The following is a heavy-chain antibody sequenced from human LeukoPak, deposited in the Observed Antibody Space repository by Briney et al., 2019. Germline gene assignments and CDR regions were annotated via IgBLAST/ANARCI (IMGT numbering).Heavy chain of an antibody. CDR3: ARLFSNTFYYHSGTHLDY. D-gene: IGHD3-10*01. CDR2: IYSGGST. V-gene: IGHV3-66*04. J-gene: IGHJ4*02. CDR1: GFTVSSNY. Sequence: GGSLRLSCAASGFTVSSNYMSWVRQAPGKGLEWVSAIYSGGSTYYADSVKGRFTISRDNSKNTLYLQMNSLRAEDTAVYYCARLFSNTFYYHSGTHLDYWGQGTLVTVSS.